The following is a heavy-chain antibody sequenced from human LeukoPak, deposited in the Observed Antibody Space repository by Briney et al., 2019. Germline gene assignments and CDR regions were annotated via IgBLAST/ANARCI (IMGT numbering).Heavy chain of an antibody. CDR1: GYTFTGYY. CDR3: ARANKYKSGWFDY. CDR2: INPNSGGT. V-gene: IGHV1-2*02. J-gene: IGHJ4*02. D-gene: IGHD6-19*01. Sequence: GASVKVSCKASGYTFTGYYMHWVRQAPGQGLEWMGWINPNSGGTDYALKFQGRVTITRDTSISTAYMELSRLRSDDTAVYYCARANKYKSGWFDYWGQGTLVTVSP.